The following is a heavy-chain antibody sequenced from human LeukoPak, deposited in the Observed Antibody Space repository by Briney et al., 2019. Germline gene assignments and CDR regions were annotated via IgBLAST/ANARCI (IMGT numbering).Heavy chain of an antibody. J-gene: IGHJ3*02. Sequence: SVKVSCKASGFTFTSSAVQWVRQARGQRLEWIGWIVVGSGNTNYAQKFQERVTITRDMSTSTAYMELSSLRSEDTAVYYCAAGGIAVAPITFDIWGQGTMVTVSS. CDR1: GFTFTSSA. CDR3: AAGGIAVAPITFDI. V-gene: IGHV1-58*01. CDR2: IVVGSGNT. D-gene: IGHD6-19*01.